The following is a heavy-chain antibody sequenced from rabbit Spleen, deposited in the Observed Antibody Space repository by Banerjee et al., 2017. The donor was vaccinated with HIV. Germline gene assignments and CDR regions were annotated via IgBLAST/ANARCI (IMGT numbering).Heavy chain of an antibody. CDR1: GFSFSSNYY. Sequence: QSLEESGGDLVKPGASLTLTCTASGFSFSSNYYMCWVRQAPGKGLEWIGCIGVGSSGDSYYASWAKGRFTISKTSSATVTLQMTSLTAADTSTYFCARDRYGGSLSMAYTGMDLGGQGTRVTVS. J-gene: IGHJ6*01. CDR3: ARDRYGGSLSMAYTGMDL. CDR2: IGVGSSGDS. D-gene: IGHD4-2*01. V-gene: IGHV1S40*01.